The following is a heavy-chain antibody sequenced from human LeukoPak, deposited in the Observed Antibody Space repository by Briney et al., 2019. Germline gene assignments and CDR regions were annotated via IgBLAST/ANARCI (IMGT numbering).Heavy chain of an antibody. CDR2: IYTSGST. Sequence: SETLSLTCTVAGGSISSDYWGWVRQPAGKGREWLGRIYTSGSTNYNPSLKSRVTMSVDTSKNQFSLKLSSVTAADTAVYYCARGYDFWSGYFHDAFDIWGQGTMVTVSS. D-gene: IGHD3-3*01. CDR3: ARGYDFWSGYFHDAFDI. J-gene: IGHJ3*02. V-gene: IGHV4-4*07. CDR1: GGSISSDY.